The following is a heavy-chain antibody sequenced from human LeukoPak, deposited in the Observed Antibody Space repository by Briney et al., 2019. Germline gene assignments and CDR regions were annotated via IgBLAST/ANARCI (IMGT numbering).Heavy chain of an antibody. V-gene: IGHV4-59*01. CDR2: IYSSGST. D-gene: IGHD3-16*01. CDR1: GGSISSDY. CDR3: ARGWGYFDY. Sequence: SETLSLTCTVSGGSISSDYWSWIRQPPGKGLEWIGFIYSSGSTNHNPSLKSRVTISVDTSKNQFSLQLSSVTAADTAVYYCARGWGYFDYWGQGSLVTVSS. J-gene: IGHJ4*02.